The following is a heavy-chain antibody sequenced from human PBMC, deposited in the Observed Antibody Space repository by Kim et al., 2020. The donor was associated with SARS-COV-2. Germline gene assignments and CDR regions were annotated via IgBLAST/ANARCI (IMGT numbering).Heavy chain of an antibody. D-gene: IGHD6-6*01. CDR3: AKDIEGSSGYFDY. Sequence: GGSLRLSCAASGFTFDDYAMHWVRQAPGKGLEWVSGISWNSGSIGYADSVKGRFTISRDNAKNSLYLQMNSLRAEDTALYYCAKDIEGSSGYFDYWGQGTLVTVSS. J-gene: IGHJ4*02. CDR1: GFTFDDYA. CDR2: ISWNSGSI. V-gene: IGHV3-9*01.